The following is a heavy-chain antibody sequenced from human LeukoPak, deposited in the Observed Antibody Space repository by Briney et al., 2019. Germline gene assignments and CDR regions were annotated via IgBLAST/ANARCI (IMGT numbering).Heavy chain of an antibody. CDR3: AKNLLGSEAFSWYFDL. D-gene: IGHD1-26*01. CDR2: ISASGGGT. J-gene: IGHJ2*01. Sequence: GGSLRLSCAVSGFTFSSYSLNWVRQAPGKGLEWVSSISASGGGTVYADSVKGRVTISRDNSKNTLYLQMNSLRAEDTAVYSCAKNLLGSEAFSWYFDLWGRGTLVTVSS. CDR1: GFTFSSYS. V-gene: IGHV3-23*01.